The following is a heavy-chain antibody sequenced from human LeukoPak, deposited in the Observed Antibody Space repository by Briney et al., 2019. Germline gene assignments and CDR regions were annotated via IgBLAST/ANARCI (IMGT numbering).Heavy chain of an antibody. CDR2: IYWDGDK. J-gene: IGHJ6*02. CDR1: GFSLSTSGVG. Sequence: SGPTLVKPTQTLTLTYTFSGFSLSTSGVGVGWIRQPPGKALEWLALIYWDGDKRYSPSLKSRLTITKDTSKNQVVLTMTNMDPVDTATYYCARSYYGSGRFFPYYYYGMDVWGQGTTVTVSS. CDR3: ARSYYGSGRFFPYYYYGMDV. D-gene: IGHD3-10*01. V-gene: IGHV2-5*02.